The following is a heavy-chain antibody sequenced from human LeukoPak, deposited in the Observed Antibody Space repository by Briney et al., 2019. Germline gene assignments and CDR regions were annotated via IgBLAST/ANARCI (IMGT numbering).Heavy chain of an antibody. D-gene: IGHD3-22*01. CDR3: ARDKKYYYDSNGMDV. CDR1: GFTFSSYS. V-gene: IGHV3-48*04. CDR2: ISSSSSTI. Sequence: GGSLRLSCAASGFTFSSYSMNWVRQAPGKGLEWVSYISSSSSTIYYADSVKGRFTISRDNAKNSLYLQMNSLRAEDTAVYYCARDKKYYYDSNGMDVWGQGTTVTVTS. J-gene: IGHJ6*02.